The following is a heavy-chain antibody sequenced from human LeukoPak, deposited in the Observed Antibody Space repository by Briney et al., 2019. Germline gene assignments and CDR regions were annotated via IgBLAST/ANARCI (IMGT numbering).Heavy chain of an antibody. V-gene: IGHV4-59*11. D-gene: IGHD2-2*01. J-gene: IGHJ2*01. CDR1: GGSITLHY. CDR3: ARGLGPAARWVWYFDL. Sequence: SETLSLTCTLSGGSITLHYWNWLRQPPGRALECIGYIYDSGTTNYNPPLKRRVALSLDTSQNQFSLRLNSVTAADTAVYYCARGLGPAARWVWYFDLWGRGTLVTVSS. CDR2: IYDSGTT.